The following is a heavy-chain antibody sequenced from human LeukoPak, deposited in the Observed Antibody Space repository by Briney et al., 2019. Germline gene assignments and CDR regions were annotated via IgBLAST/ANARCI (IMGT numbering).Heavy chain of an antibody. Sequence: GGSPRLSCAASGIAFNDYYMSWVRQVPGKGLEWVAMINQDGSDKYYVDSVKGRFTISRDNAKKSVYLQMNSLRAEDTAIYYCAKDGDGDSEHPYDYWGQGTQVTVSS. CDR2: INQDGSDK. D-gene: IGHD5-24*01. V-gene: IGHV3-7*01. J-gene: IGHJ4*02. CDR3: AKDGDGDSEHPYDY. CDR1: GIAFNDYY.